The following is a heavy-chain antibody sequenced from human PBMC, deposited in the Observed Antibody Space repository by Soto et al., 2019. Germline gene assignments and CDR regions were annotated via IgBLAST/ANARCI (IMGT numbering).Heavy chain of an antibody. J-gene: IGHJ4*02. CDR1: GGSISSYY. CDR3: ARVTAAGTVVY. D-gene: IGHD6-13*01. Sequence: QVQLQESGPGLVKPSETLSLTGTVSGGSISSYYWSWIRQPPGKGLECIGYIYYSGSTNYNPSLKSRVTISVDTSKNQFSLKLSSVTAADTAVYYCARVTAAGTVVYWGQGTLVTVSS. V-gene: IGHV4-59*01. CDR2: IYYSGST.